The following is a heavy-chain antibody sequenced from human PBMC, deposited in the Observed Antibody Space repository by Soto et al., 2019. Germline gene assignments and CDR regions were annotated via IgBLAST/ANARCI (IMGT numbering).Heavy chain of an antibody. D-gene: IGHD3-3*02. Sequence: VQLQQPGPGLLKPSGTLALPCAVSGGSFSSSNCWSWVRQPTGKGLEWIGEIYHSVSTNYNPSLKSRVTISVDKSKNQFALKLSSLTAADTAVYYCARLASHNGMDVWGQGPTVTLSS. J-gene: IGHJ6*02. CDR3: ARLASHNGMDV. CDR1: GGSFSSSNC. CDR2: IYHSVST. V-gene: IGHV4-4*02.